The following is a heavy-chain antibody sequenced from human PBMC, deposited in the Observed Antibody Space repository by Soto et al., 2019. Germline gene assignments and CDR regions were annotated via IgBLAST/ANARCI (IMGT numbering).Heavy chain of an antibody. Sequence: GGPVKVSSKASRETLTSSYMHWLRQAPDQGHEWMGIINPSGCSTGCAQMCRGKVTMTMDTSTSTVYMDLTTLRSEYTAVNNCARNEADDSSGDYPFDYWGQGTLVTVSS. CDR2: INPSGCST. V-gene: IGHV1-46*01. D-gene: IGHD3-22*01. CDR1: RETLTSSY. J-gene: IGHJ4*02. CDR3: ARNEADDSSGDYPFDY.